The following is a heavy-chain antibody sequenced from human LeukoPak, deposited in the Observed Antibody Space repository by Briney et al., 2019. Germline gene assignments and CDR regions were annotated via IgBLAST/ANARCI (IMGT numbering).Heavy chain of an antibody. CDR3: ARVPYAYDSSAYYFDF. V-gene: IGHV4-59*01. CDR2: IYYSGST. CDR1: GGSISSYY. Sequence: SETLSLTCTVSGGSISSYYWSWIRQPPGKGLEWIGYIYYSGSTNYNPSLKRRVTISVDTSKNQFSLKLGSVTAADTAVYYCARVPYAYDSSAYYFDFWGQGTLVTVSS. J-gene: IGHJ4*02. D-gene: IGHD3-22*01.